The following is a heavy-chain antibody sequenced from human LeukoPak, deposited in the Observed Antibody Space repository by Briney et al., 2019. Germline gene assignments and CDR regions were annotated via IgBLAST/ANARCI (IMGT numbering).Heavy chain of an antibody. CDR2: IKQDGSEK. J-gene: IGHJ2*01. CDR1: GFTFSSYW. D-gene: IGHD5-18*01. Sequence: GGSLRLSCAASGFTFSSYWMSRVRQAPGKGLEWVANIKQDGSEKYYVDSVKGRFTISRDNAKNSLYLQMNSLRAEDTAVYYCARDQGYSYGFNWYFDLWGRGTLVTVSS. CDR3: ARDQGYSYGFNWYFDL. V-gene: IGHV3-7*03.